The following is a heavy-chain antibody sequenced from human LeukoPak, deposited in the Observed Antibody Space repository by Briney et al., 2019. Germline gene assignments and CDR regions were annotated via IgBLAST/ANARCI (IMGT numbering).Heavy chain of an antibody. CDR3: AKDRGNYYDTPRFDP. D-gene: IGHD3-22*01. CDR2: ISSSGGST. CDR1: GFTFSSYA. V-gene: IGHV3-23*01. Sequence: GGSLRLSCAASGFTFSSYAMSWVRQAPGKGLEWVSSISSSGGSTYYADSVKGRFTISRDNSKNTLYLQMNSLRADDTAVYYCAKDRGNYYDTPRFDPWGQGTLVTVSS. J-gene: IGHJ5*02.